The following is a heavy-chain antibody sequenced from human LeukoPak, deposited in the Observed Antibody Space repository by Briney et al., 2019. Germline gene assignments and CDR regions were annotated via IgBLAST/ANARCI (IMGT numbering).Heavy chain of an antibody. D-gene: IGHD2-2*01. V-gene: IGHV1-8*03. CDR1: GYTFTSYD. CDR3: ARGVRVRGGYCSSTSCTYYFDY. Sequence: GASVKVSCKASGYTFTSYDIDWVRQATGQGLEWMGWMNPNSGNTGYAQKFQGRVTITRNTSISTAYIELSSLRSEDTAVYYCARGVRVRGGYCSSTSCTYYFDYWGQGTLVTVSS. J-gene: IGHJ4*02. CDR2: MNPNSGNT.